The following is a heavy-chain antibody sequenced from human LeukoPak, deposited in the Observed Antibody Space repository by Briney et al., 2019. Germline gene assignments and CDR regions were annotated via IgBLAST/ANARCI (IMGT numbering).Heavy chain of an antibody. V-gene: IGHV3-23*01. CDR2: IGGSGGST. CDR3: AKDGPADQTVTTRGPFDY. D-gene: IGHD4-17*01. Sequence: GGSLRLSCAASGFTFTSYAMSWVRQAPGKGLEWVSAIGGSGGSTYYADSVKGRFTISRDNSKNTLYLQMNSLRAEDTAVYYCAKDGPADQTVTTRGPFDYWGQGTLVTVSS. CDR1: GFTFTSYA. J-gene: IGHJ4*02.